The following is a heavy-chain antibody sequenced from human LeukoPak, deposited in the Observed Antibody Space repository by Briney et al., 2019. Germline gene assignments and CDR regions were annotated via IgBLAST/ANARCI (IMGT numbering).Heavy chain of an antibody. D-gene: IGHD5-18*01. CDR3: ARGVSYSNDY. Sequence: PGGSLRLSCAASGFTFSSYWVHWVRQAPGKGLVWVSRINTDGRTTNYADSVKGRFTISRDSAKNTLYLQMDSLRAEDTAMYYCARGVSYSNDYWGQGTLVTVSS. J-gene: IGHJ4*02. V-gene: IGHV3-74*01. CDR1: GFTFSSYW. CDR2: INTDGRTT.